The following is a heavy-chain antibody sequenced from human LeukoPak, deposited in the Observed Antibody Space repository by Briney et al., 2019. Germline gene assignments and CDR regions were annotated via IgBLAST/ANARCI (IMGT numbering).Heavy chain of an antibody. Sequence: SETLSLTCAVYGGSFSGYYWSWIRQPPGKGLEWIGEINHSGSTNYNPSLKSRVTTSVDTSKNQFSLKLSSVTAADTAVYYCARGRVVVPAASSKRFDPWGQGTLVTVSS. CDR1: GGSFSGYY. CDR2: INHSGST. CDR3: ARGRVVVPAASSKRFDP. V-gene: IGHV4-34*01. D-gene: IGHD2-2*01. J-gene: IGHJ5*02.